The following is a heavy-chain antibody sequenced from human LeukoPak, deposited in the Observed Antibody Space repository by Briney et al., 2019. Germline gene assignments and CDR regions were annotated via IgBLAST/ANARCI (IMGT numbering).Heavy chain of an antibody. D-gene: IGHD6-19*01. V-gene: IGHV3-21*01. Sequence: PWGSLRLSCAASGFTFSSYSMNWVRQAPGKGLEWVSSISSSNSYIYNADSVKGRFTISRDNAKNSLYLQMNSLRAEDTAVYYCARDQGLLVVAGRFGYWGQGPLVTVSS. J-gene: IGHJ4*02. CDR2: ISSSNSYI. CDR3: ARDQGLLVVAGRFGY. CDR1: GFTFSSYS.